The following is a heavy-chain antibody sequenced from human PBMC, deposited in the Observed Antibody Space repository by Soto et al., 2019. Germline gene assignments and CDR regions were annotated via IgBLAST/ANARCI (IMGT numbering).Heavy chain of an antibody. CDR3: ARVSSTSDAFDV. J-gene: IGHJ3*01. V-gene: IGHV1-3*01. Sequence: ASVKVSCKASGYTFTSYTIHWVRQAPGQRLEWMVWINAGNGNTKYSQKFQARVTITRGTSASTTYMELTSLRSEDTAIYYCARVSSTSDAFDVWGQGTLVTVSS. D-gene: IGHD2-2*01. CDR2: INAGNGNT. CDR1: GYTFTSYT.